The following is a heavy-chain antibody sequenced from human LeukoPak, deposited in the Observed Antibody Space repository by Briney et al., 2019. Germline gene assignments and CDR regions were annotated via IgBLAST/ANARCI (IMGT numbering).Heavy chain of an antibody. V-gene: IGHV1-2*02. CDR3: ASNREGYCSSTSCYQAENWFDP. CDR1: GYTFIGYY. CDR2: INPNSGGT. Sequence: ASVKVSCKASGYTFIGYYMHWVRQAPGQGLEWMGWINPNSGGTNYAQKFQGRVTMTRDTSISTAYMELSRLRSDDTAVYYCASNREGYCSSTSCYQAENWFDPWGQGTLVTVSS. J-gene: IGHJ5*02. D-gene: IGHD2-2*01.